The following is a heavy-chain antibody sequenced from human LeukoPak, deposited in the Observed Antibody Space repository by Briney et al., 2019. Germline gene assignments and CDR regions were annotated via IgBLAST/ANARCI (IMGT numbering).Heavy chain of an antibody. D-gene: IGHD3-22*01. J-gene: IGHJ1*01. CDR2: ISSNGGRT. CDR1: GFTFRSYG. CDR3: ATYYYDSGGFHFHH. V-gene: IGHV3-64*01. Sequence: GGSLRLSCAASGFTFRSYGMHWVRQAPGKGLEYVSAISSNGGRTYYANSVKGRFTISRDNSRNTLYLQMGSLRAEDMAVYYCATYYYDSGGFHFHHWGQGTLVTVSS.